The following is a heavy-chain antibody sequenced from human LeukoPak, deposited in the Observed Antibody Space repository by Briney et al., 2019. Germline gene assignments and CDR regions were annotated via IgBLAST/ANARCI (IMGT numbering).Heavy chain of an antibody. CDR3: ARDGYYYGSGSSRAFDY. CDR2: IRYDGSNK. D-gene: IGHD3-10*01. V-gene: IGHV3-30*02. CDR1: GFTFSSHG. J-gene: IGHJ4*02. Sequence: GGSLRLSCAASGFTFSSHGMHWVRQAPGKGLEWVAFIRYDGSNKYYADSVKGRFTISRDNSKNTLYLQMNSLRAEDTAVYYCARDGYYYGSGSSRAFDYWGQGTLVTVSS.